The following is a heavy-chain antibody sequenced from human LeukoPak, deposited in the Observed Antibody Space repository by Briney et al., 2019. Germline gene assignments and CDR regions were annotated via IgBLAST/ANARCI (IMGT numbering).Heavy chain of an antibody. CDR3: ARDGVAGPYWYFDL. J-gene: IGHJ2*01. D-gene: IGHD6-19*01. CDR2: IIPIFGTA. V-gene: IGHV1-69*05. Sequence: SVKVSCKASGGTFSSYAISWVRQAPGQGLEWMGGIIPIFGTANYAQKFQGRVTITTDESTSTAYMELGSLRSEDTAVYYCARDGVAGPYWYFDLWGRGTLVTVSS. CDR1: GGTFSSYA.